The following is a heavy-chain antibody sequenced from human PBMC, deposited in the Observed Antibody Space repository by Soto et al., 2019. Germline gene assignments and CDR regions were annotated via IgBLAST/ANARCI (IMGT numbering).Heavy chain of an antibody. CDR2: MYNTGST. J-gene: IGHJ6*02. V-gene: IGHV4-59*01. Sequence: FGSPFPPCTLSGGSLSRYFLGLVPPPPGEGLEWIGYMYNTGSTVYNPSLKSRVTISVDTSKNQFYLKVNSVTAADTAVYYCARDLWGYCGTDCYPLDVWGQGTTVTVSS. CDR3: ARDLWGYCGTDCYPLDV. D-gene: IGHD2-21*02. CDR1: GGSLSRYF.